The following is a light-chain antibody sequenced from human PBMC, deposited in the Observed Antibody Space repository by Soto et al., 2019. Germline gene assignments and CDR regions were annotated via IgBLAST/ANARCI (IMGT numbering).Light chain of an antibody. CDR1: QSMSSW. Sequence: EIQMTQSPSTLSASVGDRVTITCRASQSMSSWLAWYQQKPGKAPKLLIYKASSLESGVPSRFSGSGSGAEFTLTISSLQPDDFATDYCQQYNSYPLTFGQGTRLEIK. CDR2: KAS. V-gene: IGKV1-5*03. J-gene: IGKJ5*01. CDR3: QQYNSYPLT.